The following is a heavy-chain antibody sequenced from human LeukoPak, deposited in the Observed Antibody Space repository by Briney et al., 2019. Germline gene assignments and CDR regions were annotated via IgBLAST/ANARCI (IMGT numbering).Heavy chain of an antibody. CDR2: INYSGST. Sequence: SETLSLTCAVYGGSFSGYYWSWVRQPPGKGLEWIGEINYSGSTNYNPSLKSRVTISVDTSKNQFSLKLSSVTAADTAVYYCARLSEMVRRYFDYWGQGTLVTVSS. J-gene: IGHJ4*02. V-gene: IGHV4-34*01. D-gene: IGHD3-10*01. CDR1: GGSFSGYY. CDR3: ARLSEMVRRYFDY.